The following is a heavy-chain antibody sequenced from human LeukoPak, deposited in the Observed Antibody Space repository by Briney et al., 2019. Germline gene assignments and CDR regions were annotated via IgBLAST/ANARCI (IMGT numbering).Heavy chain of an antibody. CDR1: GYNITRHD. Sequence: ASVKVSCKASGYNITRHDIDWVRHASGQGLDWIGWMNSNSGTTGYAQKFQGRVTMTRNTFISTAYMELSSLRSEDTAVYYCARALGRAPSMVRGVRNYGMDVWGQGTTVTVSS. J-gene: IGHJ6*02. D-gene: IGHD3-10*01. CDR3: ARALGRAPSMVRGVRNYGMDV. CDR2: MNSNSGTT. V-gene: IGHV1-8*01.